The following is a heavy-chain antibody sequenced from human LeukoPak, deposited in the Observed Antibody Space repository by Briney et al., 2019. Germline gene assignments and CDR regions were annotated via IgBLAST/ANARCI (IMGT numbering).Heavy chain of an antibody. D-gene: IGHD2-15*01. Sequence: GGSLRLSCAASGFTFSSYSMNWVRQAPGKGLEWVSYISSSSSTIYYADSVKGRFTISRDNAKNSLYLQMNSLRAEDTAVYYCASYKYCSSGSCYGGSDYWGQGNLVTVSS. CDR1: GFTFSSYS. V-gene: IGHV3-48*04. J-gene: IGHJ4*02. CDR3: ASYKYCSSGSCYGGSDY. CDR2: ISSSSSTI.